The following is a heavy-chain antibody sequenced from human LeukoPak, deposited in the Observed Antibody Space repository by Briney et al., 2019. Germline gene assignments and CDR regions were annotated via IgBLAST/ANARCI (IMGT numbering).Heavy chain of an antibody. Sequence: PSETLSLTCTVSGDSITSSSYYWAWIRQPPGKGLEWIGGFYYSGSTYYSPSLKSRVTISVDTSKNQFSLKLSSVTAADTAVYYCARRNYGGAIDYWGQGSLVTVSS. J-gene: IGHJ4*02. CDR3: ARRNYGGAIDY. D-gene: IGHD4-17*01. V-gene: IGHV4-39*01. CDR2: FYYSGST. CDR1: GDSITSSSYY.